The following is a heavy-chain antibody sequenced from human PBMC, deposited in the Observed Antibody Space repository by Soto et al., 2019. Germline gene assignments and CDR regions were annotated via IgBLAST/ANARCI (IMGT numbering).Heavy chain of an antibody. J-gene: IGHJ6*02. V-gene: IGHV3-30*18. CDR2: ISYDGSNK. CDR1: GFTFSSYG. CDR3: AKSLLSYYYYYGMDV. Sequence: ESGGGVVQPGRSLRLSCAASGFTFSSYGMHWVRQAPGKGLEWVAVISYDGSNKYYADSVKGRFTISRDNSKNTLYLQMNSLRAEDTAVYYCAKSLLSYYYYYGMDVWGQGTTVTVSS.